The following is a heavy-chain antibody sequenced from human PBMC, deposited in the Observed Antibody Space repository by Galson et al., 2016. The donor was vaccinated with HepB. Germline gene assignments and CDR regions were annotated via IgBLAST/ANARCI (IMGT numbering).Heavy chain of an antibody. J-gene: IGHJ4*02. CDR2: IYYSGTA. CDR3: ARTSDLDF. CDR1: GGSISSGYY. D-gene: IGHD2-2*01. Sequence: ETLSLTCTVSGGSISSGYYWGWIRQPPGKGLEWIGHIYYSGTATYNPSLKSRVSIPVDTSNDQFSLKLNSVTAADTVVYYCARTSDLDFWGQGTLVTISS. V-gene: IGHV4-39*07.